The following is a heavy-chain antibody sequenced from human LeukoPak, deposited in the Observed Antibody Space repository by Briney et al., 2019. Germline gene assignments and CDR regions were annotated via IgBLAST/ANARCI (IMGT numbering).Heavy chain of an antibody. CDR1: GYTYTSYW. CDR2: IYPGDSDT. D-gene: IGHD5-18*01. V-gene: IGHV5-51*01. Sequence: GESLKISCKSSGYTYTSYWIGWVRQMRGEGLGWMGIIYPGDSDTRYSPSFRGQVTISADKSFTTAYLQWSSLKASDTAMYYCARRSNGYLDYWGQGTLVTVSS. J-gene: IGHJ4*02. CDR3: ARRSNGYLDY.